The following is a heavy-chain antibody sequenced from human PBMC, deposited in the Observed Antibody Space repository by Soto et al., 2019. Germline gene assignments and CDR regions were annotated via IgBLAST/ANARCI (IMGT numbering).Heavy chain of an antibody. J-gene: IGHJ4*02. Sequence: PGGSLRLSCAASGFTFSSYGMHWVRQAPGKGLEWVAVISYDGSNKYYADSVKGRFTISRDNSKNTLYLQMNSLRAEDTAVYYCAKDWKWQPPWPEYYFDYWGQGTLVTVSS. CDR1: GFTFSSYG. V-gene: IGHV3-30*18. CDR2: ISYDGSNK. CDR3: AKDWKWQPPWPEYYFDY. D-gene: IGHD1-26*01.